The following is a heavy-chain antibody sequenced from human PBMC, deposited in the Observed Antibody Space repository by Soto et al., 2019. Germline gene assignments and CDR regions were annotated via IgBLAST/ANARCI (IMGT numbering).Heavy chain of an antibody. D-gene: IGHD5-18*01. CDR3: ARDRETATLVYYGMDV. CDR1: GYTFTSYY. J-gene: IGHJ6*02. V-gene: IGHV1-46*01. CDR2: INPSGGST. Sequence: ASVKVSCKASGYTFTSYYMHWVRQAPGQGLEWMGIINPSGGSTSYAQKFQGRVTMTRDTSTSTVYMELSSLRSEDTAVYYCARDRETATLVYYGMDVWGQGTTVTVSS.